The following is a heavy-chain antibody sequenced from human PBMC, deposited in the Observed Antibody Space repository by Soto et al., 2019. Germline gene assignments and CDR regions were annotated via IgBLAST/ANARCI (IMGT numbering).Heavy chain of an antibody. Sequence: EVQLWESGGGLVQPGGSLRLSCAASGFTFSRYAMNWVRQAPGKGLEWVSSISYSDHSTYYADSVKGRFTSSRDNSKDTMDLQMNNLRAEDTAVYYCARRGGSNGWGNFDSWGQGTLVSVSS. D-gene: IGHD6-19*01. CDR3: ARRGGSNGWGNFDS. V-gene: IGHV3-23*01. CDR2: ISYSDHST. J-gene: IGHJ4*02. CDR1: GFTFSRYA.